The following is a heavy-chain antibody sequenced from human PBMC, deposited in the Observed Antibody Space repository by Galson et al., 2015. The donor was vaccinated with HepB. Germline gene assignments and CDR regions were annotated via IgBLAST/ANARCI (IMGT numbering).Heavy chain of an antibody. J-gene: IGHJ3*02. CDR2: ISSSSSYI. D-gene: IGHD3-10*01. CDR1: GFTFSSYS. V-gene: IGHV3-21*01. Sequence: SLRLSCAASGFTFSSYSMNWVRQAPGKGLEWVSSISSSSSYIYYADSVKGRFTISRDNAKNSLYLQMNSLRAEDTAVYYCARDYYGSGSPFDIWGQGTMVTVSS. CDR3: ARDYYGSGSPFDI.